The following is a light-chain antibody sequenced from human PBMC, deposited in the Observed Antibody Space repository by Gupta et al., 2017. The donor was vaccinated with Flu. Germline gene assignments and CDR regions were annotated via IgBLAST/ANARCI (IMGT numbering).Light chain of an antibody. J-gene: IGKJ2*01. Sequence: EIVLTPSPGTLSLSPGERATLSCRASQTISNNYLACYQQKPGQAPRLLLYGASSKATGIPDKLSGSGSGTDVSLTISRLEPEDFAVYYCQQYGTSVLYTFGQGTKLEI. CDR1: QTISNNY. V-gene: IGKV3-20*01. CDR3: QQYGTSVLYT. CDR2: GAS.